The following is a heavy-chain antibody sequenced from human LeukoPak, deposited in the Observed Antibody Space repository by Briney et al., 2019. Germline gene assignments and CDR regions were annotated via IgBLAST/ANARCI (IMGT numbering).Heavy chain of an antibody. V-gene: IGHV1-2*04. Sequence: ASVKVSCKASGYAFTGYYMHWVRQAPGQGLEWMGWINPNSGGTNYAQKFQGWVTMTRDTSISTAYVELSRLRSDDTAVYYCARVRASSWTYFDYWGQGTLVTVSS. CDR1: GYAFTGYY. D-gene: IGHD6-13*01. J-gene: IGHJ4*02. CDR3: ARVRASSWTYFDY. CDR2: INPNSGGT.